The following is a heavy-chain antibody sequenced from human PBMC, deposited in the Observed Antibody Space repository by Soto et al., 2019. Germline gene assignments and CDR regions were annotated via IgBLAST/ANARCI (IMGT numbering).Heavy chain of an antibody. CDR2: IWYDGSNK. V-gene: IGHV3-33*01. Sequence: PGGSLRLSCAASGFTFSSYGMHWVRQAPGKGLEWVAVIWYDGSNKYYADSVKGRFTISRDNSKNTLYLQMNSLRAEDTAVYYCARDFWYSSSWYKRRSYYSDYWGQGNLVTVSS. D-gene: IGHD6-13*01. CDR1: GFTFSSYG. J-gene: IGHJ4*02. CDR3: ARDFWYSSSWYKRRSYYSDY.